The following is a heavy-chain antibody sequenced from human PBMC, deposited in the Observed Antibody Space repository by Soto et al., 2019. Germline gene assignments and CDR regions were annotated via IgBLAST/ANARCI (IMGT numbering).Heavy chain of an antibody. CDR3: ARILDIVVVPAAIGGGAFDI. D-gene: IGHD2-2*01. CDR2: IYPGDSDT. J-gene: IGHJ3*02. Sequence: TGESLKISCNGSGYSFTIYWIGWVLQMPGKGLEWMGIIYPGDSDTRYSPSFQGQVTISADKSISTAYLQWSSLKASDTAMYYCARILDIVVVPAAIGGGAFDIWGQGTMVTVSS. V-gene: IGHV5-51*01. CDR1: GYSFTIYW.